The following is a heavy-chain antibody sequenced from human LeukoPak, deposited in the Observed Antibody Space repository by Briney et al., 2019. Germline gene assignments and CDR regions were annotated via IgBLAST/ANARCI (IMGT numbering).Heavy chain of an antibody. CDR3: AKVLVGATTIDY. Sequence: GGSLRLSCAASGFTFSSYAMSWVRQAPGKGLEWVSAISGSGGSTYYADSVKGRFTISRDNSKNTLYLQMNGLRAEDTAVYYCAKVLVGATTIDYWGQGTLVTVSS. CDR1: GFTFSSYA. V-gene: IGHV3-23*01. J-gene: IGHJ4*02. D-gene: IGHD1-26*01. CDR2: ISGSGGST.